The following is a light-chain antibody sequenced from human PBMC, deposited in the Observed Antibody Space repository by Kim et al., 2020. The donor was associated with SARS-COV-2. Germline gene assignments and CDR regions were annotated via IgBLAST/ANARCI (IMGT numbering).Light chain of an antibody. Sequence: LASGEKGPPSCPAHPTVRRNYLALFQQNPGQAPTPLICGASSGATGITDRFSGSVSGTHFTLTISRMEPEDFAVYFCQQYSNSPETFGQGTKLEI. CDR3: QQYSNSPET. V-gene: IGKV3-20*01. CDR1: PTVRRNY. CDR2: GAS. J-gene: IGKJ2*01.